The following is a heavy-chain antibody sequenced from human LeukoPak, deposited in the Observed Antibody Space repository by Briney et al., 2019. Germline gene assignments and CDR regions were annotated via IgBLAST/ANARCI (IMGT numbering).Heavy chain of an antibody. D-gene: IGHD5-18*01. V-gene: IGHV3-11*01. CDR2: ISSSGSTI. Sequence: GGSLRLSCAASGFTFSDYYMSWIRQAPGKGLEWVSYISSSGSTIYYADSVKGRFTISRDNAKNSLYLQTNSLRAEDTAVYYCARINADTAMVTYYYYYGMDVWGQGTTVTVSS. J-gene: IGHJ6*02. CDR3: ARINADTAMVTYYYYYGMDV. CDR1: GFTFSDYY.